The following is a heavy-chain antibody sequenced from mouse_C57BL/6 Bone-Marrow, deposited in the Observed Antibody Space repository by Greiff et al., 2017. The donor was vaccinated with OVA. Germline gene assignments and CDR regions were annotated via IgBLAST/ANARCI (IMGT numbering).Heavy chain of an antibody. D-gene: IGHD2-2*01. CDR2: IHPNSGST. V-gene: IGHV1-64*01. J-gene: IGHJ3*01. CDR1: GYTFTSYW. CDR3: ARSFYYGFPSWFAY. Sequence: VQLQQPGAELVKPGASVKLSCKASGYTFTSYWMHWVKQRPGQGLEWIGMIHPNSGSTNYNEKFKSKATLTVDKSSSTAYMQLSSLTSEDSAVYYCARSFYYGFPSWFAYWGQGTLVTVSA.